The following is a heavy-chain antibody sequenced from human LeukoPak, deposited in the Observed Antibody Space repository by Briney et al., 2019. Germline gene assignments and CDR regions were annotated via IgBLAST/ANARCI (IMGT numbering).Heavy chain of an antibody. CDR1: GGSFSGYY. V-gene: IGHV4-34*01. D-gene: IGHD3/OR15-3a*01. Sequence: TETLSLTCAVYGGSFSGYYWSWIRQPPGKGLEWIGEINHSGSTNYNPSLKSRVTISVDTSRNQFSLKLSSVTAADTAVYYCARHGPTFDYWGQGTLVTVSS. CDR3: ARHGPTFDY. J-gene: IGHJ4*02. CDR2: INHSGST.